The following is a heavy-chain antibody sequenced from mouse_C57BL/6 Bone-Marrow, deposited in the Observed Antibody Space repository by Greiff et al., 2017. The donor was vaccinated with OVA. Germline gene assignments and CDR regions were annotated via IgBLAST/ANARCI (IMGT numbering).Heavy chain of an antibody. V-gene: IGHV5-17*01. CDR1: GFTFSDYG. CDR3: ARRYGDY. Sequence: EVNVVESGGGLVKPGGSLKLSCAASGFTFSDYGMHWVRQAPEKGLEWVAYISSGSSTIYYADTVKGGFTISRDNAKNTLFLQMTSLRAEDTAMYYCARRYGDYWGQGTTLTVSS. D-gene: IGHD2-10*02. CDR2: ISSGSSTI. J-gene: IGHJ2*01.